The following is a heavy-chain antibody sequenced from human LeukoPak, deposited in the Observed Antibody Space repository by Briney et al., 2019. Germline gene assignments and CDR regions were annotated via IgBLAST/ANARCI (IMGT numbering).Heavy chain of an antibody. CDR2: IKQDGSEK. CDR1: GFTFSSHS. CDR3: ARDQGYSSGWYGGGYYYYGMDV. D-gene: IGHD6-19*01. V-gene: IGHV3-7*01. J-gene: IGHJ6*02. Sequence: GGSLRLSCAASGFTFSSHSMSWVRQAPGKGLEWVANIKQDGSEKYYVDSVKGRFTISRDNAKNSLYLQMNSLRAEDTAVYYCARDQGYSSGWYGGGYYYYGMDVWGQGTTVTVSS.